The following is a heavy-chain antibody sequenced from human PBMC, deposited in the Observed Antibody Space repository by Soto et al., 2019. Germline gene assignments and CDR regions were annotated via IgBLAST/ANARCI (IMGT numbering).Heavy chain of an antibody. V-gene: IGHV1-69*13. D-gene: IGHD1-26*01. CDR1: GGTFSSYA. Sequence: ASVKVSCKASGGTFSSYAISWVRQAPGQGLEWMGGIIPIFGTANYAQKFQGRVTITADESTSTAYMELSSLRSEDTAVYYCARTPVGFRKNFDYWGQGTLVTVSS. CDR3: ARTPVGFRKNFDY. CDR2: IIPIFGTA. J-gene: IGHJ4*02.